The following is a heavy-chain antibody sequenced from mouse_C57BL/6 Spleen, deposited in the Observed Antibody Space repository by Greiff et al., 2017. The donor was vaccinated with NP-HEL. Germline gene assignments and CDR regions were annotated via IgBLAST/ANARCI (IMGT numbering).Heavy chain of an antibody. Sequence: QVQLKESGAELVRPGASVTLSCKASGYTFTDYEMHWVKQTPVHGLEWIGAIDPETGGTAYNQKFKGKAILTADKSSSTAYMELRSLTSEDSAVYYCTRGAYYDYDAWFAYWGQGTLVTVSA. D-gene: IGHD2-4*01. CDR3: TRGAYYDYDAWFAY. CDR1: GYTFTDYE. CDR2: IDPETGGT. V-gene: IGHV1-15*01. J-gene: IGHJ3*01.